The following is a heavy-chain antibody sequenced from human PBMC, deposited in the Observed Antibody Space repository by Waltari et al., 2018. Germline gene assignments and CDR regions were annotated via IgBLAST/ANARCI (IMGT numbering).Heavy chain of an antibody. CDR2: INTDNGDT. Sequence: QVQLVQSGAEVDKPVASVKVSCMTSGYPFTNYGIHWVRQAPGQRLEWMGWINTDNGDTQFSPKFQIRVTFTRDTFASTVYMELSSLTSEDTAVYYCARGLHRTAWIVDYWGQGTLVTVSS. J-gene: IGHJ4*02. D-gene: IGHD1-1*01. V-gene: IGHV1-3*04. CDR1: GYPFTNYG. CDR3: ARGLHRTAWIVDY.